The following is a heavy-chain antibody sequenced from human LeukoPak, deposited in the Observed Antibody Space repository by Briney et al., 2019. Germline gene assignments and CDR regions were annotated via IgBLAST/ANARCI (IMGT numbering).Heavy chain of an antibody. D-gene: IGHD3-3*01. J-gene: IGHJ5*02. CDR3: ARDRYDFWSGPFDP. CDR1: GGSISSYY. CDR2: IYTSGST. Sequence: SETLSLTCTVSGGSISSYYWSWIRQPAGEGLEWIGRIYTSGSTNYNPSLKSRVTMSVDTSKNQFSLKLSSVTAADTAVYYCARDRYDFWSGPFDPWGQGTLVTVSS. V-gene: IGHV4-4*07.